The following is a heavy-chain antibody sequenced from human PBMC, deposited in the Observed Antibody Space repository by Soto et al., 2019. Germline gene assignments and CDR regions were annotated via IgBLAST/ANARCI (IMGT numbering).Heavy chain of an antibody. Sequence: QLQLQESGPGLVKPSETLSLTCTVSGGSISSSSYYWGWIRQPPGKGLEWIGSIYYSGSTYYNPSLKSRVTISVDTSKNQFSLKLSSVTAADTAVYYCARLSLGVEMARAHWYFDLWGRGTLVTVSS. CDR3: ARLSLGVEMARAHWYFDL. V-gene: IGHV4-39*01. D-gene: IGHD5-12*01. CDR2: IYYSGST. CDR1: GGSISSSSYY. J-gene: IGHJ2*01.